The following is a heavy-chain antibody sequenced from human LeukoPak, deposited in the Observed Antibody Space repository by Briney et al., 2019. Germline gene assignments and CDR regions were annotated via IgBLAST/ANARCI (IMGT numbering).Heavy chain of an antibody. J-gene: IGHJ4*02. V-gene: IGHV3-30-3*01. CDR3: ARDRTRVDIVATDSGGFDY. D-gene: IGHD5-12*01. CDR1: GFTFSSYA. CDR2: ISYDGSNK. Sequence: GGSLRLSCAASGFTFSSYAIHWVRQAPGKGLEWVAVISYDGSNKYYADSVKGRFTISRDNSKNTLYLQMNSLRAEDTAVYYCARDRTRVDIVATDSGGFDYWGQGTLVTVSS.